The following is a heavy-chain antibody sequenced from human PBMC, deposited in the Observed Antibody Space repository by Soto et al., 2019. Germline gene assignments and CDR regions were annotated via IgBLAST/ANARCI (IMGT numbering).Heavy chain of an antibody. D-gene: IGHD6-19*01. CDR2: INHSGST. J-gene: IGHJ4*02. CDR3: ARGRVSSGWYRDY. V-gene: IGHV4-34*01. Sequence: SETLSLTCTVYGGSFSGYYWSWIRQPPGKGLEWIGEINHSGSTNYNPSLKSRVTISVDTSKNQFSLKLNSVTAADTAVYFCARGRVSSGWYRDYWGQGTLVTVSS. CDR1: GGSFSGYY.